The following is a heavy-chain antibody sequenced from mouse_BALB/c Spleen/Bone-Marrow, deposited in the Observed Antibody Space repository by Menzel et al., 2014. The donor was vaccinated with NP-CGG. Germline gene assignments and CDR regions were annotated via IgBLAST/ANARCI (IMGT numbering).Heavy chain of an antibody. CDR2: ISGGGSYT. CDR1: GFTFNNYG. CDR3: ARHAYYDQTEVSFVY. J-gene: IGHJ3*01. Sequence: EVMLVESGGGLAKSGGSLKLSCAASGFTFNNYGMSWVRQTPEKRLEWVATISGGGSYTFYPDSVKGRFTISRDNAKNDLYLQLSSLRSKDTALYYCARHAYYDQTEVSFVYWGQGTLVTVSA. V-gene: IGHV5-9-2*01. D-gene: IGHD2-4*01.